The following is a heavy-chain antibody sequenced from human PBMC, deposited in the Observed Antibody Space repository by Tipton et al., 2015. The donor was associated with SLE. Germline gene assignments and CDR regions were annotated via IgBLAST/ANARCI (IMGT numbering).Heavy chain of an antibody. CDR3: ARVYSGSYYKGFDI. Sequence: TLSLTCIVSGDSISSSSYYWGWIRQPPGKGLEWVGTVYYTGNTFYNPSLKSRVTISVDTSKNQFSLNLSSVTAADTAVYYCARVYSGSYYKGFDIWGQGTMVTVSS. D-gene: IGHD1-26*01. CDR1: GDSISSSSYY. CDR2: VYYTGNT. J-gene: IGHJ3*02. V-gene: IGHV4-39*07.